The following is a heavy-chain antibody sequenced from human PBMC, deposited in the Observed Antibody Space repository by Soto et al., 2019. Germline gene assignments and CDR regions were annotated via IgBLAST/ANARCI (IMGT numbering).Heavy chain of an antibody. Sequence: EVQLVESGGGLVKPGGSLRLSCAASGFTFSSYSMNWVRQAPGKGLEWVSSISSSSSYIYYADSVKGRFTISRDNAKNSLYLQMNSLRAEDTAVYYCARVGYSYGYGSPRLYYYYGMDVWGQGTTVTVSS. CDR3: ARVGYSYGYGSPRLYYYYGMDV. CDR2: ISSSSSYI. D-gene: IGHD5-18*01. V-gene: IGHV3-21*01. J-gene: IGHJ6*02. CDR1: GFTFSSYS.